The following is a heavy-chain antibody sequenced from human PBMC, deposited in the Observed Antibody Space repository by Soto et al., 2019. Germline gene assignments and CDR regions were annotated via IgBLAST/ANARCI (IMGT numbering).Heavy chain of an antibody. V-gene: IGHV4-39*01. CDR2: IYSSGST. J-gene: IGHJ5*02. CDR3: ARRERAAGTDWWFDP. D-gene: IGHD6-13*01. Sequence: PSETLSPSCTVSGGPISRCSSHLGRIPQPPGKGLEWIGSIYSSGSTYYSPSLKSRVTISVDTSKNQFSLKLSSVTAADTAVYYCARRERAAGTDWWFDPWGQGTLVT. CDR1: GGPISRCSSH.